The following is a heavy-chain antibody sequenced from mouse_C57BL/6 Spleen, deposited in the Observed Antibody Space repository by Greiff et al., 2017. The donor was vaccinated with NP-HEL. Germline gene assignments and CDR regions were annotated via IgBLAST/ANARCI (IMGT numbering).Heavy chain of an antibody. CDR2: IDPSDSYT. CDR1: GYTFTSYW. Sequence: VQLQQPGAELVMPGASVKLSCKASGYTFTSYWMHWVKQRPGQGLEWIGEIDPSDSYTNYNQKFKGKSTLTVDKSSSTAYMQLSSLTSEDSAVYYCAKRGYYGSSSLDYWGQGTTLTVSS. D-gene: IGHD1-1*01. J-gene: IGHJ2*01. CDR3: AKRGYYGSSSLDY. V-gene: IGHV1-69*01.